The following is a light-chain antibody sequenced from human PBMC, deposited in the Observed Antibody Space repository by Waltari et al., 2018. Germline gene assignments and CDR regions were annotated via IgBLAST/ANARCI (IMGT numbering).Light chain of an antibody. V-gene: IGLV2-18*01. CDR2: DVT. J-gene: IGLJ3*02. CDR1: SSDLGIYNR. CDR3: SLYTSSSTWV. Sequence: QSALTQPPSVSGSPGQSVTLPCTGSSSDLGIYNRFPWYQLPPGPAPQLIIFDVTNRPSGVPDRFSGSKSGNTASLTISGLQAEDEADYYCSLYTSSSTWVFGGGTKLTVL.